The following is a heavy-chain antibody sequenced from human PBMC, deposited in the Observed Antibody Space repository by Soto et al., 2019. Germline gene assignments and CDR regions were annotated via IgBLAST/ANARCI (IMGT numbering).Heavy chain of an antibody. J-gene: IGHJ4*02. V-gene: IGHV3-30-3*01. CDR1: GFTFSSYA. CDR3: ARGEYYFDY. Sequence: QVQLVESGGGVVQPGRSLRLSCAASGFTFSSYAMHWVRQAPGKGLEWVAVISYDGSNKYYADSVKGRFTISRDNSKNALDLQMNSLRAEDTAVYYCARGEYYFDYWGQGTLVTVSS. CDR2: ISYDGSNK. D-gene: IGHD3-10*01.